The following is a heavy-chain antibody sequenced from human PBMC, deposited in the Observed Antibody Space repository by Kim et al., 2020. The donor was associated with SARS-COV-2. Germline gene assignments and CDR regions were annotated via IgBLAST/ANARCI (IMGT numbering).Heavy chain of an antibody. CDR1: GYTFTSYA. V-gene: IGHV7-4-1*02. J-gene: IGHJ6*02. CDR2: INTNTGNP. D-gene: IGHD6-13*01. Sequence: ASVKVSCKASGYTFTSYAMNWVRQAPGQGLEWMGWINTNTGNPTYAQGFTGRFVFSLDTSVSTEYLQISSLKAEDTAVYYCARDPSYITAADDYYYYGMDVWGQGTTVTVSS. CDR3: ARDPSYITAADDYYYYGMDV.